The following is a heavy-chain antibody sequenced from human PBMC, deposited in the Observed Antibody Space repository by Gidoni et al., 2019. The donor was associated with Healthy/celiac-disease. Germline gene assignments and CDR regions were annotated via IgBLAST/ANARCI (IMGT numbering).Heavy chain of an antibody. D-gene: IGHD3-16*01. Sequence: QVQLVESGGGLVKPGGSLRLSCAASGFTFSDYYMSWIRQAPGKGLEWVSYISSSGSTIYYADSVKGRFTISRDNAKNSLYLQMNSLRAEDTAVYYCARATLGYYDYVWGTNAHYYYYGMDVWGQGTTVTVSS. CDR1: GFTFSDYY. J-gene: IGHJ6*02. CDR3: ARATLGYYDYVWGTNAHYYYYGMDV. V-gene: IGHV3-11*01. CDR2: ISSSGSTI.